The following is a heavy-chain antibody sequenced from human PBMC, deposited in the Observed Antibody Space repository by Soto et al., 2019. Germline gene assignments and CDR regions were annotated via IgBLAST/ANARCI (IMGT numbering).Heavy chain of an antibody. CDR2: IYWDDDN. CDR1: GFSLSTSGVG. D-gene: IGHD2-15*01. CDR3: AYLPCSGGSCYWFSYSGMDV. V-gene: IGHV2-5*02. Sequence: QITLKESGPTLVKPTQTLTLTCTFSGFSLSTSGVGVAWIRQPPGTALEWLALIYWDDDNRHRPSLETRLTVTKDTSKIQVVLSMTNMDSVDTATYYCAYLPCSGGSCYWFSYSGMDVWGQGTTVTVSS. J-gene: IGHJ6*02.